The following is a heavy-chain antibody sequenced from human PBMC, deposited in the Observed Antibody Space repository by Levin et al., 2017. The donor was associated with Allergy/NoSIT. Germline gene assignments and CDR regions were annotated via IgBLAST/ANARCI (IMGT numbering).Heavy chain of an antibody. V-gene: IGHV1-69*04. D-gene: IGHD3-22*01. CDR3: AREEGIYDSSGYYYSDY. Sequence: SVKVSCKASGGTFSSYTISWVRQAPGQGLEWMGRIIPILGIANYAQKFQGRVTITADKSTSTAYMELSSLRSEDTAVYYCAREEGIYDSSGYYYSDYWGQGTLVTVSS. CDR1: GGTFSSYT. CDR2: IIPILGIA. J-gene: IGHJ4*02.